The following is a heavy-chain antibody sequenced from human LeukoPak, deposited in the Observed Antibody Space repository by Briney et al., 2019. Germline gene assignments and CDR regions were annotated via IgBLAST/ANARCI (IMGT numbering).Heavy chain of an antibody. Sequence: GALRLSCAASGFTFSDYYMSWIRQAPGKGLEWIGSIYYSGSTYYNPSLKSRVTISVDTSKNQFSLKLSSVTAADTAVYYCARSRGDIVVVVAAPSPFDYWGQGTLVTVSS. CDR2: IYYSGST. CDR1: GFTFSDYY. CDR3: ARSRGDIVVVVAAPSPFDY. V-gene: IGHV4-38-2*01. J-gene: IGHJ4*02. D-gene: IGHD2-15*01.